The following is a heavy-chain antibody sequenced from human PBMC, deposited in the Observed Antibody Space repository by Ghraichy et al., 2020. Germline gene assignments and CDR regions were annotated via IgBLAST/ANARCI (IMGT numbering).Heavy chain of an antibody. D-gene: IGHD6-13*01. CDR1: GFTFSSYA. CDR2: ISGSGGST. Sequence: GALRLSCAASGFTFSSYAMSWVRQAPGKGLEWVSAISGSGGSTYYADSVKGRFTISRDNSKNTLYLQMNSLRAEDTAVYYCAKDRTDSSSWYYFDYWGQGTLVTVSS. J-gene: IGHJ4*02. V-gene: IGHV3-23*01. CDR3: AKDRTDSSSWYYFDY.